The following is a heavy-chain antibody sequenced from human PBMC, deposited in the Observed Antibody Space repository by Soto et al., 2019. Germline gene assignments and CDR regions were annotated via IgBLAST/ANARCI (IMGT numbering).Heavy chain of an antibody. D-gene: IGHD6-13*01. Sequence: GASVKVSCKASGYTFTSYYMHWVRQAPGQGLEWMGIINPSGGSTSYAQKFQGRVTMTRDTSTSTVYMELSSLRSEDTAVYYCACDLYCRSWYFHNHYYGMDVWGQGITVTVS. CDR3: ACDLYCRSWYFHNHYYGMDV. J-gene: IGHJ6*02. V-gene: IGHV1-46*01. CDR1: GYTFTSYY. CDR2: INPSGGST.